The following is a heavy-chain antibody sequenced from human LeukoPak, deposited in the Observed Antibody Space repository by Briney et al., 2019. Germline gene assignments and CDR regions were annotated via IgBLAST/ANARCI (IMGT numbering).Heavy chain of an antibody. CDR2: ISAYDGET. V-gene: IGHV1-18*01. D-gene: IGHD1-26*01. CDR3: ARGGKNYFDF. J-gene: IGHJ4*02. Sequence: ASVKVSCKASGYSFTSYGISWVREAPGGGLEWVGYISAYDGETRYAQKFQGRVTLTTDTSTGTVYMEMRRLRSDDTAVYYCARGGKNYFDFWGQGTLVTVSS. CDR1: GYSFTSYG.